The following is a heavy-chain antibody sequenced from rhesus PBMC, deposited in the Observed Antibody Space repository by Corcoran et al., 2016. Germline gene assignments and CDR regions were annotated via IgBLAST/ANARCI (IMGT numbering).Heavy chain of an antibody. CDR2: ISSSGST. J-gene: IGHJ4*01. Sequence: QLQLQESGPGLVKPSETLSLTCAVSGYSISSGYGWSWIRQPPGKGLEWIGYISSSGSTSYNPSLKSRVTISRDTSKNQFSLKLSSVTAADTAVYYCARESGGGLGYWGQGVLVTVSS. V-gene: IGHV4-122*02. CDR3: ARESGGGLGY. D-gene: IGHD1-44*01. CDR1: GYSISSGYG.